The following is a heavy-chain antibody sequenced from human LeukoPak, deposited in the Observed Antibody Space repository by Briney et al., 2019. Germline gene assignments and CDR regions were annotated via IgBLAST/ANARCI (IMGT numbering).Heavy chain of an antibody. J-gene: IGHJ3*02. Sequence: SETLSLTCTVSGGSISSYYWSWIRQPPGKGLEWIGYIYYSGSTNYNPSLKSRVTISVDTSKNQFSLKLSSVTAADTAVYYCARDRLHSEQLVATNAFDIWGQGTMVTVSS. V-gene: IGHV4-59*01. D-gene: IGHD5-12*01. CDR2: IYYSGST. CDR1: GGSISSYY. CDR3: ARDRLHSEQLVATNAFDI.